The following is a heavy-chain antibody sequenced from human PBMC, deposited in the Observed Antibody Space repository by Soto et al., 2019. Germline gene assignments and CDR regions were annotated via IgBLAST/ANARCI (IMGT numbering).Heavy chain of an antibody. J-gene: IGHJ6*03. CDR3: AREGSNYVSYYYYYYMDV. CDR2: ISDSGGST. CDR1: GFTFTNYA. V-gene: IGHV3-23*01. D-gene: IGHD4-4*01. Sequence: GGSLRLSCAASGFTFTNYAMSWVRQAPGKGLEWVSGISDSGGSTYYADSVKGRFTISRDNAKNSLYLQMNSLRAEDTAVYYCAREGSNYVSYYYYYYMDVWGKGTTVTVSS.